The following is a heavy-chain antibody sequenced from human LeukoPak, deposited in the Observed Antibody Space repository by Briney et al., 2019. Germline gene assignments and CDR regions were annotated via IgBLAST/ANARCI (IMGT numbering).Heavy chain of an antibody. CDR2: MFYTGSG. V-gene: IGHV4-59*01. Sequence: SETLSLTCAVSGGSMSNYYWNWIRQPPGKGLEWIGYMFYTGSGKYNPSLKSRVTISVDTSKRQISLKLTSVTAADTAVYYCATNLPGYSYGYWVAWGQGTLVTVSS. J-gene: IGHJ5*02. CDR3: ATNLPGYSYGYWVA. CDR1: GGSMSNYY. D-gene: IGHD5-18*01.